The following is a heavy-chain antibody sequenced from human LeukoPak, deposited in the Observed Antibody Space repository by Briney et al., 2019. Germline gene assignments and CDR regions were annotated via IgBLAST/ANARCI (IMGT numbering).Heavy chain of an antibody. D-gene: IGHD2-2*02. J-gene: IGHJ4*02. Sequence: VKPSETLSLTCSVSGVSISNYYWTWIRQPPGKGLEWVGYVYYSGNTNYNPSLKSRVTISVDTSKNQFSLRLTSVTAADTAVYYCARVYTSWSFGYWGQGTLVTVSS. CDR1: GVSISNYY. CDR3: ARVYTSWSFGY. CDR2: VYYSGNT. V-gene: IGHV4-59*01.